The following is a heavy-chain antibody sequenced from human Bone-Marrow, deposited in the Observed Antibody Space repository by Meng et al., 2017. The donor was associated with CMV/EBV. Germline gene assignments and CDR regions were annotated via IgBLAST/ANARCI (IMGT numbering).Heavy chain of an antibody. CDR2: VYSGGDTT. CDR3: ARVRTGSPDY. V-gene: IGHV3-53*01. CDR1: GFNFIYY. Sequence: GESLKISCAASGFNFIYYMSWVRQAPGKGLEWVSVVYSGGDTTYYADSVKGRFTISRDNSRNTVYLYMNNLRAEDTAVYYCARVRTGSPDYWGQGALVTVSS. J-gene: IGHJ4*02. D-gene: IGHD1-26*01.